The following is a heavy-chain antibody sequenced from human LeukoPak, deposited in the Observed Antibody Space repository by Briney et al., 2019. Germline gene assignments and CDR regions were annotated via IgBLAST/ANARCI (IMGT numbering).Heavy chain of an antibody. D-gene: IGHD3-9*01. Sequence: ASQTLSLTCAVSGGSISSGGYSWSWIRQSPGKGLEWIGYIYHSGSTYYNPSLKSRVTISVDRSKNQFSLKLSSVTAADTAVYYCARHLTAPGKASAFDIWGQGTMVTVSS. V-gene: IGHV4-30-2*06. CDR2: IYHSGST. CDR1: GGSISSGGYS. CDR3: ARHLTAPGKASAFDI. J-gene: IGHJ3*02.